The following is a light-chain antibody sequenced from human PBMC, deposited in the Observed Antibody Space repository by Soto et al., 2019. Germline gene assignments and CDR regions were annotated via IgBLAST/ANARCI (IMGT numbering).Light chain of an antibody. CDR2: AAS. CDR1: QGFSSW. Sequence: DIQMTQSPSSVSVSVGDRVTISCRASQGFSSWLAWYQQKAGKAPKLLSYAASSLQSGDPSRFSGSGSGTDFTLTISSLHPEEFATYYCQQANSFPFTFRPGTKVDIK. J-gene: IGKJ3*01. CDR3: QQANSFPFT. V-gene: IGKV1-12*01.